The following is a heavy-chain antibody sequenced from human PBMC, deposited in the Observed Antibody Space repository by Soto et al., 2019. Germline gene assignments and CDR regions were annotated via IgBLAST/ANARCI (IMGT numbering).Heavy chain of an antibody. CDR1: GGSISSGGYY. D-gene: IGHD4-17*01. J-gene: IGHJ3*02. CDR2: IYYSGST. V-gene: IGHV4-31*03. CDR3: ARADDYGDYRDAFDI. Sequence: ASETLSLTCTVSGGSISSGGYYWSWIRQHPGKGLEWIGYIYYSGSTYYNPSLKSRVTISVDTSKNQFSLKLSSVTAADTAVYYCARADDYGDYRDAFDIWGQGTMVTVSS.